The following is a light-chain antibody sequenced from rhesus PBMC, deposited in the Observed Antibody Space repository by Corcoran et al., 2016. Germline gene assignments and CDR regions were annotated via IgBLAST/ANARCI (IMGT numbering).Light chain of an antibody. CDR1: SSDIARYNY. V-gene: IGLV2-32*01. J-gene: IGLJ1*01. CDR2: EVS. Sequence: AALTQPRSVSGSPGQSVTISCSGTSSDIARYNYVSWYQQYPGTAPKLMIYEVSKRPSGVSDRFSGSKSGNTASLTISGLQAEDEADYYCCSYEGSFSYIFGAGTRLTV. CDR3: CSYEGSFSYI.